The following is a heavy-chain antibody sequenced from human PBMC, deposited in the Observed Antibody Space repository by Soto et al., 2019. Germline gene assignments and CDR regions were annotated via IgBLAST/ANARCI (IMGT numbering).Heavy chain of an antibody. CDR1: GYTFTGYY. Sequence: ASVKVSCKASGYTFTGYYMHWVRQAPGQGLEWMGWINPNSGGTNYAQKFQGWVTMTRDTSISTAYMELSRLRSDDTAVYYCAREEINTMVRGVMDYYGMDVWGQGTTVTXSS. CDR2: INPNSGGT. CDR3: AREEINTMVRGVMDYYGMDV. V-gene: IGHV1-2*04. D-gene: IGHD3-10*01. J-gene: IGHJ6*02.